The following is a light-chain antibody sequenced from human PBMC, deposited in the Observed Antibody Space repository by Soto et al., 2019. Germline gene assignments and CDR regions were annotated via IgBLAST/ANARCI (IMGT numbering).Light chain of an antibody. Sequence: DTVMTQSPLSLSVTPGEPASISCRSSQSLLHSNGYNYLDWYVQKPGQSPQLLIYLGSNRASGVPERLRCSESGTDFTLKISRVEAEDVGVSYCMQGLHRTVSFGGGTKVEIK. J-gene: IGKJ4*01. CDR3: MQGLHRTVS. CDR1: QSLLHSNGYNY. V-gene: IGKV2-28*01. CDR2: LGS.